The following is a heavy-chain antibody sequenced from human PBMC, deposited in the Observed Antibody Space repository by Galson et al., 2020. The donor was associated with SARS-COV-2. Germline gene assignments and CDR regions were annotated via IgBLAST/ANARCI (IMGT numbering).Heavy chain of an antibody. CDR2: ISKDGSNK. CDR3: ARDLGGGYCYPFDY. V-gene: IGHV3-30*01. Sequence: HGESPKVYCAHTGITISSYAMHWLRPAPGNGREMVAPISKDGSNKYYADSVKGRFTISRDNSKNTLYLHMNSLGAADTSVSYCARDLGGGYCYPFDYWGQGTLVTVSS. J-gene: IGHJ4*02. D-gene: IGHD1-26*01. CDR1: GITISSYA.